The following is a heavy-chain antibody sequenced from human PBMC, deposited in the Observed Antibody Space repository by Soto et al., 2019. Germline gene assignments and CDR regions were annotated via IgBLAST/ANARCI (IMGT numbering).Heavy chain of an antibody. CDR3: ASDCPGAKDYYYGMDV. Sequence: QVQLVQSGAEVKKPGSSVKVSCKASGGTFSSYAISWVRQAPGQGLEWMGGIIPIFGTANYAQKFQGRVTITADESTSTAYMELSSLRSEDTAVYYRASDCPGAKDYYYGMDVWGQGTTVTVSS. CDR1: GGTFSSYA. J-gene: IGHJ6*02. V-gene: IGHV1-69*01. D-gene: IGHD1-26*01. CDR2: IIPIFGTA.